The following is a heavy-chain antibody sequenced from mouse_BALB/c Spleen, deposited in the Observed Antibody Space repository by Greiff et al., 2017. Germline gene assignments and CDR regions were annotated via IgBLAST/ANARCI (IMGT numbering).Heavy chain of an antibody. CDR1: GFTFSSYA. J-gene: IGHJ4*01. Sequence: DVMLVESGGGLVQPGGSLKLSCAASGFTFSSYAMSWVRQSPEKRLEWVAEISSGGSYTYYPDTVTGRFTISRDNAKNTLYLEMSSLRSEDTAMYYCARREKNGYGSMDYWGQGTSVTVSS. V-gene: IGHV5-9-4*01. CDR3: ARREKNGYGSMDY. D-gene: IGHD2-2*01. CDR2: ISSGGSYT.